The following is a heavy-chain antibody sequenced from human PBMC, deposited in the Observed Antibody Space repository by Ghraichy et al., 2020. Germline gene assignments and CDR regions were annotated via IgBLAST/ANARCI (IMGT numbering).Heavy chain of an antibody. CDR1: GFTFSSYS. D-gene: IGHD2-2*01. J-gene: IGHJ6*02. Sequence: GGSLRLSCAASGFTFSSYSMNWVRQAPGKGLEWVSSISSSSSYIYYADSVKGRFTISRDNAKNSLYLQMNSLRAEDTAVYYCARGITYCSSTSCSYYGMDVWGQGTTVTVSS. CDR3: ARGITYCSSTSCSYYGMDV. V-gene: IGHV3-21*01. CDR2: ISSSSSYI.